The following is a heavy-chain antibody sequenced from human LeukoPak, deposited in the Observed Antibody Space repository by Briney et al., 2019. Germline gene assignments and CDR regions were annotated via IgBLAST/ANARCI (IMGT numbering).Heavy chain of an antibody. CDR2: IYYSGNT. CDR3: ARVGRGHFDY. CDR1: GGSISTYY. J-gene: IGHJ4*02. V-gene: IGHV4-59*01. D-gene: IGHD2-15*01. Sequence: SETLSLTXTVSGGSISTYYWTWIRQPPGKGLEWIGYIYYSGNTNYNPSLKSRVTILVDTSKNQFSLKLSSVTAADTATYYCARVGRGHFDYWGQGTLVTVSS.